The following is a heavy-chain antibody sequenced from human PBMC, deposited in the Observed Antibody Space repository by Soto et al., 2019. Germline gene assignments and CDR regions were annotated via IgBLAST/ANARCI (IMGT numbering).Heavy chain of an antibody. CDR3: ARANDTTGGGFEM. Sequence: QVHLVESGGGVVQPERSLRLSCAASGFTFDDFGMNWVRQAPGKGLEWLATIWYDGSKKYYAESVNGRFTISRDNSKSTLFLQMARLRAEDTAVYYCARANDTTGGGFEMWGQGTLVIVSS. CDR1: GFTFDDFG. D-gene: IGHD2-8*02. J-gene: IGHJ3*02. V-gene: IGHV3-33*01. CDR2: IWYDGSKK.